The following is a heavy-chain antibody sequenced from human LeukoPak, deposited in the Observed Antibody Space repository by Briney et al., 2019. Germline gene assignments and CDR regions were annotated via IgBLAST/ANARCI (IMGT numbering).Heavy chain of an antibody. Sequence: SETLSLTCTVSGGSISSYYWSWIRQPPGKGLEWIGYIYYSGSTNYNPSLKSRVTISVDTSKDQFSLKLSSVTAADTAVYYCATNRLNYYDSSGAFDIWGQGTMVTVSS. D-gene: IGHD3-22*01. CDR2: IYYSGST. CDR1: GGSISSYY. V-gene: IGHV4-59*01. CDR3: ATNRLNYYDSSGAFDI. J-gene: IGHJ3*02.